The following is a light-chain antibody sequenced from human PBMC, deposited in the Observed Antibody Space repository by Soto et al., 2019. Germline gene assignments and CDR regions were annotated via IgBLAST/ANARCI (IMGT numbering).Light chain of an antibody. CDR3: LQHNSYPWT. Sequence: DIQMTQSPSTLSASMGDRVTITCRASQSIGYWLAWYQQKPGKAPNLLIYSASTLETGVPSRFSGSGSGTEFTLTISSLQPEDFATYYCLQHNSYPWTFGQGTKVDIK. J-gene: IGKJ1*01. V-gene: IGKV1-5*01. CDR1: QSIGYW. CDR2: SAS.